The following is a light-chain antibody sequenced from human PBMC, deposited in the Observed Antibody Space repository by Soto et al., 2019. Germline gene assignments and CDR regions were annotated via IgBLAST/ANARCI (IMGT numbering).Light chain of an antibody. J-gene: IGLJ1*01. CDR1: SSDVGGYNF. Sequence: QAVVTQPASMSGSPGQSITISCTGTSSDVGGYNFVSWFQHHPGKAPKLIIYDVSNRPSGVSNRFSGSKSGNTASLTISGLQAEDEADFYCSSYTSSTTPYVFGTGTKLTVL. CDR2: DVS. CDR3: SSYTSSTTPYV. V-gene: IGLV2-14*03.